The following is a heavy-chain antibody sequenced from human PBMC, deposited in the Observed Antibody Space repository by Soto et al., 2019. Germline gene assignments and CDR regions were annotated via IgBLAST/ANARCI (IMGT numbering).Heavy chain of an antibody. Sequence: PSETLSLTCTVSGGSISSYYWSWIRQPPGKGLEWIGYIYYSGSTNYNPSLKSRVTISVDTSKNQFSLKLSSVTAADTAVYYCARDREYSNPKGYYYYGMDVWGQGTTVTVYS. CDR3: ARDREYSNPKGYYYYGMDV. D-gene: IGHD4-4*01. CDR1: GGSISSYY. CDR2: IYYSGST. V-gene: IGHV4-59*01. J-gene: IGHJ6*02.